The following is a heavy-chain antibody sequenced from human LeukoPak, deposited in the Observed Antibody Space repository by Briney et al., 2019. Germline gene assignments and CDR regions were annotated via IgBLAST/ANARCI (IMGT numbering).Heavy chain of an antibody. V-gene: IGHV2-5*01. J-gene: IGHJ4*02. CDR2: IYWSDDE. CDR3: ARRIRSGTYFDY. D-gene: IGHD1-26*01. Sequence: SAPTLVKPTQTLTLTCTFTGFSLSTSGVGVGWIRHLPGNALEWLALIYWSDDERYSPSLKSRLTITKDTSKNQVVLTMTNMDPVDTATYYCARRIRSGTYFDYWGQGTLVTVSS. CDR1: GFSLSTSGVG.